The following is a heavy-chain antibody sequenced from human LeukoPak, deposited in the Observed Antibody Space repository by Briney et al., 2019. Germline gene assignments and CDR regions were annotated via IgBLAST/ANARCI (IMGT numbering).Heavy chain of an antibody. CDR1: GFTFSSYA. V-gene: IGHV1-69*04. CDR2: IIPILGIA. D-gene: IGHD5-24*01. J-gene: IGHJ4*02. Sequence: SCAASGFTFSSYAMSWVRQAPGQGLEWMGRIIPILGIANYAQKFQGRVTITADKSTSTAYMELSSLRSEDTAVYYCARVGDGYNSNYWGQGTLVTVSS. CDR3: ARVGDGYNSNY.